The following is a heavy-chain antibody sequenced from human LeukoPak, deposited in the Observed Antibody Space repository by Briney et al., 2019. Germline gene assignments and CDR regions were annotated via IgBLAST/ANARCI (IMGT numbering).Heavy chain of an antibody. V-gene: IGHV5-10-1*01. CDR2: IDPSDSYT. Sequence: GESLRISCKGSEYGFTNYWINWVRQMPGKGLEWMGSIDPSDSYTNYSPSFQGHVTISADKSISSAYLQWSSLKASDTAMYYCARQARYGDYFDFWGQGSLVTVSS. J-gene: IGHJ4*02. CDR3: ARQARYGDYFDF. CDR1: EYGFTNYW. D-gene: IGHD4-17*01.